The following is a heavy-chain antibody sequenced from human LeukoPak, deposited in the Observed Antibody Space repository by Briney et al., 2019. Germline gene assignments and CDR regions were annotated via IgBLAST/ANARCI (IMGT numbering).Heavy chain of an antibody. CDR1: GGSISSHY. Sequence: SETLSLTCTVSGGSISSHYWSWIRQPPGKGLEWIGYIYYSGSTNYNPSLKSRVTISVDTSKNQFSLKLSSVTAADTAVYYCARVLQYYDFWSGPNWFDPWGQGTLVTVSS. J-gene: IGHJ5*02. CDR3: ARVLQYYDFWSGPNWFDP. D-gene: IGHD3-3*01. V-gene: IGHV4-59*11. CDR2: IYYSGST.